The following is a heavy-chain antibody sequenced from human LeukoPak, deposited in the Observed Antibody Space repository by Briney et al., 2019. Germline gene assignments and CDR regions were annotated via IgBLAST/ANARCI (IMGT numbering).Heavy chain of an antibody. Sequence: ASVKVSCKASGYTFTGYYMHWVRQAPGQGLEWMGWINPNSGGTNYAQKFQGRVTMTGDTSISTAYMELSRLRSDDTAVYYCALQHYYYDSSGYYWHYFDYWGQGTLVTVSS. D-gene: IGHD3-22*01. CDR2: INPNSGGT. V-gene: IGHV1-2*02. CDR3: ALQHYYYDSSGYYWHYFDY. J-gene: IGHJ4*02. CDR1: GYTFTGYY.